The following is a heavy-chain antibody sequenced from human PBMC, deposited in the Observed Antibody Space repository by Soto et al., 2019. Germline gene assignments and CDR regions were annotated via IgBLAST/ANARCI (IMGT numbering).Heavy chain of an antibody. CDR2: IYYSGST. CDR1: GGSVSSGYYY. J-gene: IGHJ6*02. CDR3: ARDNILGILYGGMDV. V-gene: IGHV4-30-4*02. Sequence: KPXXTLSLTCTVSGGSVSSGYYYWSWIRQPPGKGLEWIGYIYYSGSTYYNPSLKIRVTISVDTSKNQFSLKLSSVTAADTAVYYCARDNILGILYGGMDVWGQGNTVTV. D-gene: IGHD3-3*01.